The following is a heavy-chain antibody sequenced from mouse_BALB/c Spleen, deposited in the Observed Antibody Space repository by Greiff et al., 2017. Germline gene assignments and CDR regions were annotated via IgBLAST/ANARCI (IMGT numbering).Heavy chain of an antibody. V-gene: IGHV2-2*02. CDR1: GFSLTSYG. J-gene: IGHJ4*01. D-gene: IGHD2-1*01. Sequence: QVQLKESGPGLVQPSQSLSITCTVSGFSLTSYGVHWVRQSPGKGLEWLGVIWSGGSTDYNAAFISRLSISKDNSKSQVFFKMNSLQANDTAIYYCARREDGNYGYYAMDYWGQGTSVTVSS. CDR2: IWSGGST. CDR3: ARREDGNYGYYAMDY.